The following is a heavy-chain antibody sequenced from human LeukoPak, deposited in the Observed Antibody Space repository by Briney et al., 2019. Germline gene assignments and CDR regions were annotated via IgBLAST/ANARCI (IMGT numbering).Heavy chain of an antibody. V-gene: IGHV4-34*01. CDR3: ARDGGGIAVTRAFDI. J-gene: IGHJ3*02. D-gene: IGHD6-19*01. Sequence: SETLSLTCAVYGGSFSGYYWSWIRQPPGKGLEWIGEINHSGSTNYNPSLKGRVTISVDTSKNQFSLKLSSVTAADTAVYYCARDGGGIAVTRAFDIWGQGTMVTVSS. CDR1: GGSFSGYY. CDR2: INHSGST.